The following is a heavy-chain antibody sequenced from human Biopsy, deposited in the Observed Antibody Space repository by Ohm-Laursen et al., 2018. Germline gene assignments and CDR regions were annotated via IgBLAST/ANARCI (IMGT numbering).Heavy chain of an antibody. CDR1: GGSISSDY. D-gene: IGHD2-2*01. J-gene: IGHJ6*02. V-gene: IGHV4-59*07. Sequence: SDTLSLTCTVSGGSISSDYWSWIRQTPGKGLEWIGYIYYSGSTNYNPSPKSRVTISVDTSKNQFSLRLNSVTAADTAVYYCARATSSTGWPYYYFYGMDVWGQGTTVTVSS. CDR2: IYYSGST. CDR3: ARATSSTGWPYYYFYGMDV.